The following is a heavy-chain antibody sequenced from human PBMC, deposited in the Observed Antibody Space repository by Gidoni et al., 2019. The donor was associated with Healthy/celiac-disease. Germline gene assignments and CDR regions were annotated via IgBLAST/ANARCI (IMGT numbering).Heavy chain of an antibody. CDR1: GGSFSGYY. J-gene: IGHJ6*02. V-gene: IGHV4-34*01. CDR3: ARRTIFGYYYYYGMDV. Sequence: QVQLQQWGAGLLKPSETLSLTCAVYGGSFSGYYWSWIRQPPGKGLEWIGEINHSGSTNYNPSLKSRVTISVDTSKNQFSRKLSSVTAADTAVYYCARRTIFGYYYYYGMDVWGQGTTVTVSS. CDR2: INHSGST. D-gene: IGHD3-3*01.